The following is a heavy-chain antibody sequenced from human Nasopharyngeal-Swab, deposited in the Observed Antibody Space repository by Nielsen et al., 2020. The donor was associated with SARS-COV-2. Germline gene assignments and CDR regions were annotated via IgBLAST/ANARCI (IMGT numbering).Heavy chain of an antibody. J-gene: IGHJ5*02. Sequence: ASVKVSCKASGYTFTSYGISWVPQAPGQGLEWMGWISAYNGNTNYAQKLQGRVTMTTDTSTSTAYMELRSLRSDDTAVYYCARDWYERQWLVGNWFDPWGQGTLVTVSS. D-gene: IGHD6-19*01. CDR1: GYTFTSYG. CDR2: ISAYNGNT. CDR3: ARDWYERQWLVGNWFDP. V-gene: IGHV1-18*01.